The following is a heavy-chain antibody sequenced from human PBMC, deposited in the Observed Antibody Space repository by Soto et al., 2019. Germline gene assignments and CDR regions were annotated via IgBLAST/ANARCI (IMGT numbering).Heavy chain of an antibody. Sequence: QVQLQESGPGLVKPSGTLSLICIVSGDSVTFGHHYWSWIRQPPGKGLEWIGHIFFTGAINYSPPLKCRVTMSVDSSKSQFSLNLTSVSAADSAIYYCARARPDSAGSSLGRRLDVWGQGTTVTVSS. J-gene: IGHJ6*02. V-gene: IGHV4-61*01. D-gene: IGHD3-10*01. CDR3: ARARPDSAGSSLGRRLDV. CDR1: GDSVTFGHHY. CDR2: IFFTGAI.